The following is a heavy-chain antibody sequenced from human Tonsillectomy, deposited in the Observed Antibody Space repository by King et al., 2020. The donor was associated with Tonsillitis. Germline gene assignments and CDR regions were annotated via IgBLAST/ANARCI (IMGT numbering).Heavy chain of an antibody. CDR2: ISDTSSHL. J-gene: IGHJ4*02. V-gene: IGHV3-48*02. D-gene: IGHD2-15*01. CDR1: GSTFSTYN. CDR3: ATDSGRYIWSSAVVY. Sequence: VQLVESGGGLVQPGGSLRLSCAASGSTFSTYNMNWVRQAPGKGLEWISYISDTSSHLYYADSVKGRFTISRDNAKDSLFLQMNSLRDEDTAVYYCATDSGRYIWSSAVVYWGQGTLVTVSS.